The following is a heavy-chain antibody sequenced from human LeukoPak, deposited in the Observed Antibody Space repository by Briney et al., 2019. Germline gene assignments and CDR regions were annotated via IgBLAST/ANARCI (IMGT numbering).Heavy chain of an antibody. D-gene: IGHD5-18*01. J-gene: IGHJ6*02. CDR2: IYSGGST. CDR1: GFTVSSNY. V-gene: IGHV3-66*02. CDR3: ARLMDTAMVSPRGLWYYYYGMDV. Sequence: GGSLRLSCAASGFTVSSNYMSWVRQAPGKGLEWVSVIYSGGSTYYAGSVKGRFTISRDNSKNTLYLQMNSLRAEDTAVYYCARLMDTAMVSPRGLWYYYYGMDVWGQGTTVTVSS.